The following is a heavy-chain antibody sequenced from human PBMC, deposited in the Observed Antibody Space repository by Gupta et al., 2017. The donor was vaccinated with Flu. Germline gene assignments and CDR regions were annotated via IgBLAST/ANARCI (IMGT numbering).Heavy chain of an antibody. CDR2: VKTKDDWETR. Sequence: VHLVESGGGVVKPGGSLRLSCVGSEVPFLNAWMGWVRQTAEKGLEWIARVKTKDDWETRDYAASVKDRFIVSRDDSVNTVYLQMSGLKIEDTGVYYCATGILGHGNWGQGAPVTVSS. CDR1: EVPFLNAW. CDR3: ATGILGHGN. V-gene: IGHV3-15*01. J-gene: IGHJ4*02. D-gene: IGHD7-27*01.